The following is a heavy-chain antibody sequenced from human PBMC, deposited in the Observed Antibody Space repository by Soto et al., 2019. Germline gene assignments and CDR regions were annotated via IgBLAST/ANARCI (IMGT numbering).Heavy chain of an antibody. CDR2: ISYTGST. CDR3: AREGYSSSWYLAGAFDL. CDR1: GGSISIYY. V-gene: IGHV4-59*01. Sequence: KRTEALSLTCTVSGGSISIYYWTWIRQPPGKELEWIGYISYTGSTNYNPSLKSRVTISVDTSKNQFSLKLSSVTAADTAVYYCAREGYSSSWYLAGAFDLWGQGTMVTVSS. J-gene: IGHJ3*01. D-gene: IGHD6-13*01.